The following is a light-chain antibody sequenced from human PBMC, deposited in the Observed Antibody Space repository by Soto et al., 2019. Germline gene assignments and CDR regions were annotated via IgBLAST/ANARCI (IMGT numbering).Light chain of an antibody. CDR2: GAS. V-gene: IGKV3-20*01. CDR1: QSVSSSY. Sequence: EIVLTQSPGTLSLSPGERATLSCWASQSVSSSYLAWYQQKPGQAPRLLIYGASSRATGIPDRFSGSGSGTDFTLTISRLEPEDSAVYYCQQYGSSPLTFGGGTKVEIK. J-gene: IGKJ4*01. CDR3: QQYGSSPLT.